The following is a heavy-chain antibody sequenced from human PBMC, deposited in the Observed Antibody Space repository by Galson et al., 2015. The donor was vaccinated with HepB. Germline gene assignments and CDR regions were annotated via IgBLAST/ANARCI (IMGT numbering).Heavy chain of an antibody. D-gene: IGHD5-24*01. CDR2: ISSSSSTI. V-gene: IGHV3-48*02. CDR1: GFTFSSYG. J-gene: IGHJ4*02. CDR3: ARQRRDGYPYFDY. Sequence: SLRLSCAASGFTFSSYGMHWVRQAPGKGLEWVSYISSSSSTIYYADSVKGRFTISRDNAKNSLYLQMNSLRDEDTAVYYCARQRRDGYPYFDYWGQGTLVTVSS.